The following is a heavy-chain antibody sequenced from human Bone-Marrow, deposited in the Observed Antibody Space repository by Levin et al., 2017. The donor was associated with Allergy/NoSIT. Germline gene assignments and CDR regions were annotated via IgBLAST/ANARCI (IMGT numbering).Heavy chain of an antibody. Sequence: HPGESLKISCAASGFTFSNYAMSWVRQAPGKGLEWVAGVSASGSMTHYAESVKGRFTISRDQTKDTLYVQMSSLRAEDTAVYYCARFMWGGLIDPFDYWGQGIPVTVSS. V-gene: IGHV3-23*01. J-gene: IGHJ4*02. CDR1: GFTFSNYA. CDR2: VSASGSMT. CDR3: ARFMWGGLIDPFDY. D-gene: IGHD2-21*02.